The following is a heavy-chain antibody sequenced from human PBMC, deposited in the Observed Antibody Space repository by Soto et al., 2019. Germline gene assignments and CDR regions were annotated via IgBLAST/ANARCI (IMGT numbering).Heavy chain of an antibody. Sequence: GGSLRLSCAASGFTFSSYAMSWVRQAPGKGLEWVSAISGSGGSTYYADSVKGRFTISRDNSKNTLYLQMNSLRAEDTAVYYCAKAYKLGYCSGGSCFTKPRYYYYYGMDVWGQGTTVTVS. J-gene: IGHJ6*02. D-gene: IGHD2-15*01. CDR1: GFTFSSYA. V-gene: IGHV3-23*01. CDR2: ISGSGGST. CDR3: AKAYKLGYCSGGSCFTKPRYYYYYGMDV.